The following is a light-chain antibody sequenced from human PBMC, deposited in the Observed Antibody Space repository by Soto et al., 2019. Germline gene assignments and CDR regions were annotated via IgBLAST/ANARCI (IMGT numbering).Light chain of an antibody. CDR3: LQDHSYPWT. CDR2: AVS. J-gene: IGKJ1*01. CDR1: QGIRND. Sequence: AIQLTQSPSSLSASVGDRVTITCRASQGIRNDLGWYQHKPGRAPKLLIHAVSSLQSGVPSRFSGSASGTEFTLTISSLQPEDLASYYCLQDHSYPWTFGQGTKVDIK. V-gene: IGKV1-6*01.